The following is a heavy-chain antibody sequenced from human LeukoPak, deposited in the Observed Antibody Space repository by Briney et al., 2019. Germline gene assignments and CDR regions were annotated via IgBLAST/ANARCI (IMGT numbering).Heavy chain of an antibody. CDR3: ARGRPHGNDY. Sequence: GGSLRLSCAASGFTVSSSYMSWVRQAPGKGLEWVSVIHSGGKTYYADSVKGRFSISRDNAKNTLYLQMNSLRVEDTAVYYCARGRPHGNDYWGQGTLVTVSS. J-gene: IGHJ4*02. CDR2: IHSGGKT. CDR1: GFTVSSSY. V-gene: IGHV3-53*01. D-gene: IGHD4-23*01.